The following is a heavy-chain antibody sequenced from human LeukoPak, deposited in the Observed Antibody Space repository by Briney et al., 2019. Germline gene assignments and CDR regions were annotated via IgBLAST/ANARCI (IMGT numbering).Heavy chain of an antibody. CDR2: INPSGGST. V-gene: IGHV1-46*01. Sequence: ASVKASCKTSGYTFTSHYMNWVRQAPGQGLEWMGIINPSGGSTRYAQKFQGRVTMTRDTSTSTVYMELSSLRSEDTAVYYCARGGSWGDLNWFDPWGQGTLVTVSS. CDR1: GYTFTSHY. J-gene: IGHJ5*02. D-gene: IGHD2-21*01. CDR3: ARGGSWGDLNWFDP.